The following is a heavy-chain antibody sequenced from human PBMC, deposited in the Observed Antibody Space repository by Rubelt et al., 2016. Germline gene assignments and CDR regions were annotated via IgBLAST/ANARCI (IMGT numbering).Heavy chain of an antibody. J-gene: IGHJ4*02. D-gene: IGHD6-6*01. CDR1: D. CDR3: TRVGSRDSSSAPGDY. Sequence: DINWVRQATGQGLEWMGWMNPNSGNTGYAQKFQGRVTMTRNTSISTAYMELSSLRSEDTAVYYCTRVGSRDSSSAPGDYWGQGTLVTVSS. CDR2: MNPNSGNT. V-gene: IGHV1-8*01.